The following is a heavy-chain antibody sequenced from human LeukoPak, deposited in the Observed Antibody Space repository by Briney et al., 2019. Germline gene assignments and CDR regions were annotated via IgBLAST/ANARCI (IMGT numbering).Heavy chain of an antibody. Sequence: ASVKVSCKASGYTFTSYDINWVRQATGQGLEWMGWMIPNSGNTGYAQKFQGRVTMTTDTSTSTAYMELRSLRSDDTAVYYCAREEVSGYPSWVGYWGQGTLVTVSS. CDR1: GYTFTSYD. D-gene: IGHD5-12*01. V-gene: IGHV1-8*02. J-gene: IGHJ4*02. CDR3: AREEVSGYPSWVGY. CDR2: MIPNSGNT.